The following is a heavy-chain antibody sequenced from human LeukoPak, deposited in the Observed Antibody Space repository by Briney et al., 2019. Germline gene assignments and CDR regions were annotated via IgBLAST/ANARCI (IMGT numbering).Heavy chain of an antibody. Sequence: SETLSLTCTVSGGSISSYYWSWIRQPPGKGLEWIGYIYYSGSTNYNPSLKSRVTISVDTTKNQFSLQLSSVTAAETAVYYCARSVCSGGSCYKGGDWFDPWGQGTLVTVSS. D-gene: IGHD2-15*01. CDR3: ARSVCSGGSCYKGGDWFDP. J-gene: IGHJ5*02. CDR1: GGSISSYY. V-gene: IGHV4-59*01. CDR2: IYYSGST.